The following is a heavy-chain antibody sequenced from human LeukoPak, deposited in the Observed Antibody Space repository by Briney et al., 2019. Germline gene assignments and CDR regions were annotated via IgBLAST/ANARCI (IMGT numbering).Heavy chain of an antibody. D-gene: IGHD3-10*01. V-gene: IGHV4-39*01. J-gene: IGHJ5*02. CDR1: GGSISSSSYY. CDR2: IYYSGST. CDR3: ARQFYYYGSGSYYKENWFDP. Sequence: PSETLSLTCTVFGGSISSSSYYWGWIRQPPGKGLEWIGSIYYSGSTYYNPSLKSRVTISVDTSKNQFSLKLSSVTAADTAVYYCARQFYYYGSGSYYKENWFDPWGQGTLVTVSS.